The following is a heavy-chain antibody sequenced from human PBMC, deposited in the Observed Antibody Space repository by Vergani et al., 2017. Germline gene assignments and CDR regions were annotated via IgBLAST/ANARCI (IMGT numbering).Heavy chain of an antibody. CDR3: ARATQLPPYYYYYGMDV. CDR2: ISSSSSYI. J-gene: IGHJ6*02. V-gene: IGHV3-21*01. Sequence: EVQLVESGGGLVKPGGSLRLSCAASGFTFSSYSMNWVRQAPGKGLEWVSSISSSSSYIYYADSVKGRFTISRDNAKNSLYLQMNSLRAADTAVYYCARATQLPPYYYYYGMDVWGQGTTVTVSS. D-gene: IGHD2-2*01. CDR1: GFTFSSYS.